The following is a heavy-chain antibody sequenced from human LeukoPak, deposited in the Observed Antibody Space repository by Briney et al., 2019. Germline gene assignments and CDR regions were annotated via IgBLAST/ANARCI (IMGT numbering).Heavy chain of an antibody. CDR3: ARDLYDSGGYSSPIDY. CDR1: GFTFSSHS. J-gene: IGHJ4*02. CDR2: ISSSSSYI. D-gene: IGHD3-22*01. Sequence: PGGSLRLSCAASGFTFSSHSMNWVRQAPGKGLEWVSSISSSSSYIYYADSVRGRFTISRDNAKNSLYLQMNSLRAEDTAVYYCARDLYDSGGYSSPIDYWGQGTLVTVSS. V-gene: IGHV3-21*01.